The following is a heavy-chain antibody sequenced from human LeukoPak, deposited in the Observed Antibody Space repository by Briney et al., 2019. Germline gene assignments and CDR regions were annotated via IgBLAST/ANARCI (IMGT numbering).Heavy chain of an antibody. V-gene: IGHV3-23*01. J-gene: IGHJ4*02. D-gene: IGHD1-26*01. CDR3: AKSLSGRSLFDS. CDR1: GFTFSNYA. CDR2: ISASADDT. Sequence: GGSLRLSCAASGFTFSNYAMTWVRQAPGKGLEWVSRISASADDTKYADSVTGRFTISRDNSKSTLYLQMNSLRAEDSAVYYCAKSLSGRSLFDSWGQGTLVTVSS.